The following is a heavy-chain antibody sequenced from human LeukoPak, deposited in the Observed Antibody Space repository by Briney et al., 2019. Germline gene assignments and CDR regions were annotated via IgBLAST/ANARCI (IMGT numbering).Heavy chain of an antibody. D-gene: IGHD4-17*01. Sequence: PGGSLRLSCAASGFTFSSYAMSWVRQAPGKGLEWVSAISGSGGSTYYADSVKGRFTISRDNSKNTLYLQMNSLRAEDTAVYYCAKDPPIHYGDWYYGMDVWGQGTTVTVSS. CDR2: ISGSGGST. J-gene: IGHJ6*02. V-gene: IGHV3-23*01. CDR3: AKDPPIHYGDWYYGMDV. CDR1: GFTFSSYA.